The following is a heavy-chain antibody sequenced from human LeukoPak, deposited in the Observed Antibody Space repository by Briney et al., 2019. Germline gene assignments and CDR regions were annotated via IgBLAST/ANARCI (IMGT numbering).Heavy chain of an antibody. CDR3: AKSAKKGIAVAYDAFDI. CDR2: ISGSGGST. Sequence: GGSLRLSCAGSGFTFSTHAMSWVRQAPGKGLEWVSGISGSGGSTYYADSVKGRFTISRDNSKNTLYLQMNRLRAEDTAVYYCAKSAKKGIAVAYDAFDIWGQGTMVTVSS. V-gene: IGHV3-23*01. J-gene: IGHJ3*02. CDR1: GFTFSTHA. D-gene: IGHD6-19*01.